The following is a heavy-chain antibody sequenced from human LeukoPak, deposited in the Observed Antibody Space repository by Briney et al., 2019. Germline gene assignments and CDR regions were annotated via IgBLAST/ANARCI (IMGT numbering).Heavy chain of an antibody. CDR2: IYPGDSDT. V-gene: IGHV5-51*01. J-gene: IGHJ4*02. D-gene: IGHD5-12*01. CDR3: ARHVGSGTVIYSGYDSYDFDY. CDR1: GYSFTSYW. Sequence: GESLKISCKGSGYSFTSYWIAWVRQLPGKGLEWMGIIYPGDSDTTYSPSLQGQVTISADKSSNTAYLQWSSLKASDTAIYYCARHVGSGTVIYSGYDSYDFDYWGQGTLVTVSS.